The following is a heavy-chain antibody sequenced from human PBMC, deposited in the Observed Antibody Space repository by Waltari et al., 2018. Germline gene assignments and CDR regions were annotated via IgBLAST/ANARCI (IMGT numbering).Heavy chain of an antibody. J-gene: IGHJ6*02. D-gene: IGHD3-10*01. CDR3: ARGSGSGDSYYGMDV. Sequence: GGLVQPGGSLRLSCAASGFTFSSYDMHWVRQATGKGLEWVSASGTAGDTYYPGSVKGRFTISRENAKNSLYLQMNSLRAGDTAVYYCARGSGSGDSYYGMDVWGQGTTVTVSS. CDR2: SGTAGDT. CDR1: GFTFSSYD. V-gene: IGHV3-13*01.